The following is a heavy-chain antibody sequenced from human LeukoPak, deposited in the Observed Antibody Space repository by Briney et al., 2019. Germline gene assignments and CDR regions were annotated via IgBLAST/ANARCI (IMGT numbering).Heavy chain of an antibody. Sequence: GGSLRLSCAASGFTFNTYGMHWVRQAPGKGREWVAFIRYDGSNKYYADSVKGRFTISRDNSKNTLYLQMNSLRAEDTAVYYCAIPAGGGMNWFDPWGQGTLVTVSS. CDR2: IRYDGSNK. D-gene: IGHD3-16*01. V-gene: IGHV3-30*02. CDR1: GFTFNTYG. J-gene: IGHJ5*02. CDR3: AIPAGGGMNWFDP.